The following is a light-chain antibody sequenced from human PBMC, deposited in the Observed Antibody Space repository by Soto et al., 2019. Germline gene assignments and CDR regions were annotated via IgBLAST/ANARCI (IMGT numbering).Light chain of an antibody. Sequence: DIQMTQSPSSLSASVRDRVTITCRASQGIRHYLAWYQQKPGKVPKLLIYDASNLQSGVPSRFRGGGSGTEFTLTISSRQPEDVATNYCQNFDNAPQTVGQGTKVDSK. CDR3: QNFDNAPQT. V-gene: IGKV1-27*01. CDR2: DAS. J-gene: IGKJ1*01. CDR1: QGIRHY.